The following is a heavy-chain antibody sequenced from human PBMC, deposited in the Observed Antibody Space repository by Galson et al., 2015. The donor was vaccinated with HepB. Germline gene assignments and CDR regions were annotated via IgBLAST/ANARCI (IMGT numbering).Heavy chain of an antibody. Sequence: SLRLSCAASGFTFRNYAMSWVRQAPGKGLEWVSAIPPSGDNTYSADSVKGRFTISRDNSKNTLFLQKTGLTADDTAIYYCARVHPEYTRGWYRQALYYFDSWGQGTLVAVSS. D-gene: IGHD6-19*01. CDR3: ARVHPEYTRGWYRQALYYFDS. V-gene: IGHV3-23*01. J-gene: IGHJ4*02. CDR2: IPPSGDNT. CDR1: GFTFRNYA.